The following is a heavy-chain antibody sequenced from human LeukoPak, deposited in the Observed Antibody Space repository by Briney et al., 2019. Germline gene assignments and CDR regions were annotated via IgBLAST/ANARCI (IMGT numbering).Heavy chain of an antibody. D-gene: IGHD5-18*01. V-gene: IGHV4-39*01. J-gene: IGHJ6*03. CDR3: ATSRRYSYGPLWYYYMDV. CDR1: GGSISGSSDY. CDR2: IYHSGNS. Sequence: SETLSLTCTVSGGSISGSSDYWGWIRQPPGKGLEWIGSIYHSGNSYYNPSLKSRVTISVDTSKNQFSLKLSSVTAAHTAVYYCATSRRYSYGPLWYYYMDVWGKGTTVTVSS.